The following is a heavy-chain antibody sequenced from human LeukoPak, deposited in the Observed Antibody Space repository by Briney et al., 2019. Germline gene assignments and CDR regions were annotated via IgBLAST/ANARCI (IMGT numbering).Heavy chain of an antibody. D-gene: IGHD5-12*01. J-gene: IGHJ4*02. V-gene: IGHV3-30*18. CDR2: ISNDGSNK. CDR1: GFTFSSYG. Sequence: PGRSLRLSCAASGFTFSSYGMQWFRQAPDKGLEWVAAISNDGSNKCYADSVKGRFTMSSDNSKNTLYLQMNSLRAEDTAVYYCAKVDIVATIDAGRLVDYWGQGTLVTVSS. CDR3: AKVDIVATIDAGRLVDY.